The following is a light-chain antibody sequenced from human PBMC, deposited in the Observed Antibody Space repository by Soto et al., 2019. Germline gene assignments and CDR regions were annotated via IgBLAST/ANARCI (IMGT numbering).Light chain of an antibody. CDR1: QSISSW. CDR3: QQYNSYSLT. CDR2: KAS. Sequence: DIQMTQSPSTLSASVGDRAPITCRASQSISSWLAWYQQKPGKAPKLLIYKASSLESGVPSRFSGSGSGTEFTLTISSLQPDDFATYYCQQYNSYSLTFGQGTKVDI. V-gene: IGKV1-5*03. J-gene: IGKJ1*01.